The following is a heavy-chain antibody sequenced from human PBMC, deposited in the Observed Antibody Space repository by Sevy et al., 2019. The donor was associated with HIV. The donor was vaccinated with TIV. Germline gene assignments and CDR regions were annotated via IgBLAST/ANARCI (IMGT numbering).Heavy chain of an antibody. CDR2: ISYDGSNK. CDR1: GFTFSSYA. CDR3: ATEPIAVAGSSVDY. J-gene: IGHJ4*02. D-gene: IGHD6-19*01. V-gene: IGHV3-30-3*01. Sequence: GGSLRLSCAASGFTFSSYAMHWVRQAPGKGLEWVAVISYDGSNKCYADSVKGRFTISRDNSKNTLYLQMNSLRAEDTAVYYCATEPIAVAGSSVDYWGQGTLVTVSS.